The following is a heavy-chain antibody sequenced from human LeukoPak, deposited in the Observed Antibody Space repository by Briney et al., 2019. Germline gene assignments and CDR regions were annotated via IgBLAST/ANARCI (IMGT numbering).Heavy chain of an antibody. Sequence: PGGSLRLSCAASGFTVSSNYMSWVRQAPGKGLEWVSVIYSGGSTYYADSVKGRFTISRDNSKNTLYLQMNSLRSEDTAVYYCAKITMVRGVINWFDPWGQGTLVTVSS. CDR2: IYSGGST. V-gene: IGHV3-53*05. CDR3: AKITMVRGVINWFDP. CDR1: GFTVSSNY. J-gene: IGHJ5*02. D-gene: IGHD3-10*01.